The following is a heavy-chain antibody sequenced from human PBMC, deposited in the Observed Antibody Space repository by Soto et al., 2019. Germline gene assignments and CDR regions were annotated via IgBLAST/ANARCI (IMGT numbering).Heavy chain of an antibody. CDR3: ASDSHCSGGPCPMGGFDM. CDR2: IYPGNSDT. J-gene: IGHJ3*02. Sequence: GESLKISCQGSGYGFSIHWVAWLRQMPGKGLEWVGFIYPGNSDTIYSPSLQGQVTISADLALSTTYLQWDTLKPSDTAIYFCASDSHCSGGPCPMGGFDMWGQGTMVTVPS. D-gene: IGHD2-15*01. V-gene: IGHV5-51*01. CDR1: GYGFSIHW.